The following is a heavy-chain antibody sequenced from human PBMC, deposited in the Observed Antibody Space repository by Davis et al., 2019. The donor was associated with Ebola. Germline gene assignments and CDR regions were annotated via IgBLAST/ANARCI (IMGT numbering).Heavy chain of an antibody. D-gene: IGHD2-15*01. CDR1: GFTFNNYW. Sequence: GESLKISCAAPGFTFNNYWMHWVRQAPGKGLVWVSRITSDGSTTTDADSVKGRFTISRDNAKNTLDLQMNRLRAEDSAVYYCARGGMNYCDYWGQESLVTVSS. V-gene: IGHV3-74*01. CDR2: ITSDGSTT. CDR3: ARGGMNYCDY. J-gene: IGHJ4*02.